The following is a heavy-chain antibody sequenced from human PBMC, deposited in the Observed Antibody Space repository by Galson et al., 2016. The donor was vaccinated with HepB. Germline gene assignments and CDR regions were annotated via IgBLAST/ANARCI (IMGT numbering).Heavy chain of an antibody. CDR1: GFIFSSCG. CDR3: AKDVGGEAFLEY. J-gene: IGHJ4*02. CDR2: ISDSGSNT. Sequence: SLRLSCAASGFIFSSCGMSWVRQAPGKGLEWVSTISDSGSNTHYADSVGGRFTISRDNSKNTLYLQLKRLRAEDTAVYYCAKDVGGEAFLEYWGQGALVTVSS. D-gene: IGHD1-26*01. V-gene: IGHV3-23*01.